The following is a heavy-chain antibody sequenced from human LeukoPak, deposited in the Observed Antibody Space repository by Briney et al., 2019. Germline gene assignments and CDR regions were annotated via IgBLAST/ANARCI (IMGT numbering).Heavy chain of an antibody. CDR3: ARSPYYYDSSGSFDY. J-gene: IGHJ4*02. D-gene: IGHD3-22*01. CDR2: IYYSGST. CDR1: GGSTCSYY. V-gene: IGHV4-59*01. Sequence: SETLSLTRTVSGGSTCSYYWRWIREPPGKGLERIGYIYYSGSTNYNPSLKSRVTISVHTSKNQFSLKPSSVTAADTAVYYCARSPYYYDSSGSFDYWGQGTLVTVSS.